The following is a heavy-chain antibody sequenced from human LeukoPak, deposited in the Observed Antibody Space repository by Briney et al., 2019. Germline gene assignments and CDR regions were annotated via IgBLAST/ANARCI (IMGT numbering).Heavy chain of an antibody. D-gene: IGHD1-7*01. CDR1: GGSISSSNW. J-gene: IGHJ6*02. CDR3: ARGPGTGTTFYYHYGMDV. V-gene: IGHV4-4*02. Sequence: SETLSLTCAVSGGSISSSNWWSWVRQPPGKGLEWIGEIYHSGSTNYNPSLKSRVTISVDKSKNQFSLKLSSVTAADTAVYYCARGPGTGTTFYYHYGMDVWGQGTTVTVSS. CDR2: IYHSGST.